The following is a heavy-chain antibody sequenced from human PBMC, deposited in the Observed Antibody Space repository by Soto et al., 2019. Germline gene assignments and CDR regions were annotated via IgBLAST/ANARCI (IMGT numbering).Heavy chain of an antibody. CDR2: INHSGST. CDR1: GGSFSGYY. V-gene: IGHV4-34*01. CDR3: ARGGDFWSGYYFYYYGMDV. Sequence: ETLSLTCAVYGGSFSGYYWSWIRQPPGKGLEWIGEINHSGSTNYNPSLKSRVTISVDTSKNQFSLKLSSVTAADTAVYYCARGGDFWSGYYFYYYGMDVWGQGTTVTVSS. D-gene: IGHD3-3*01. J-gene: IGHJ6*02.